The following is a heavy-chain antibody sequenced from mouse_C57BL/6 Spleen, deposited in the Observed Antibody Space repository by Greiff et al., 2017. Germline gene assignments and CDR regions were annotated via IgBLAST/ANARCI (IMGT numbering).Heavy chain of an antibody. CDR1: GYTFTDYE. V-gene: IGHV1-15*01. CDR3: TFHYDYEGYYFDY. CDR2: IDPETGGT. D-gene: IGHD2-4*01. J-gene: IGHJ2*01. Sequence: VQLQQSGAELVRPGASVTLSCKASGYTFTDYEMHWVKQTPVHGLEWIGAIDPETGGTAYNQKFKGKAILTADKSSSTAYMELRSLTSEDSAVYYCTFHYDYEGYYFDYWGQGTTLTVSS.